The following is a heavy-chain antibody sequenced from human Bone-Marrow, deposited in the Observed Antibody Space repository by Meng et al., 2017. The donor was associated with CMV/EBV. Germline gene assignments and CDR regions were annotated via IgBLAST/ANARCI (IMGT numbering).Heavy chain of an antibody. V-gene: IGHV1-69*02. CDR2: IIPILGIA. CDR3: AGAPGHGSGRDVFDY. J-gene: IGHJ4*02. Sequence: SVNVSCKASGGTFSSYTISWVRQAPGQGLEWMGRIIPILGIANYAQKFQGRVTITADKSTSTAYMELSSLRSEDTAVYYCAGAPGHGSGRDVFDYWGQGTLVTVSS. D-gene: IGHD3-10*01. CDR1: GGTFSSYT.